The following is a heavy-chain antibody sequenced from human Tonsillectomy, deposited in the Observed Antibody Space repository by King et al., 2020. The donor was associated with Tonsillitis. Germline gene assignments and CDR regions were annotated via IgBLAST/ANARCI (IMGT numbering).Heavy chain of an antibody. CDR1: GFTFDDYT. D-gene: IGHD3-10*01. V-gene: IGHV3-43*01. Sequence: VQLVESGGVVVQPGGSLRLSCAASGFTFDDYTMHWVRQAPGKGLEWVSLINWDGNTTYYADSVKGRFTISRDNSKNSLYLQMNSLRTEDTALYYCAKNRRPLLWFVVLFPRYHFDNWGQGTLVTVSS. J-gene: IGHJ4*02. CDR3: AKNRRPLLWFVVLFPRYHFDN. CDR2: INWDGNTT.